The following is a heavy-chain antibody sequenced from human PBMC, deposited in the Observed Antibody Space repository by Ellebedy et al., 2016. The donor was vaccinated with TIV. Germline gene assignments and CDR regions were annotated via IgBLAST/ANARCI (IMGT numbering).Heavy chain of an antibody. CDR2: VSSGGSVQ. J-gene: IGHJ4*02. D-gene: IGHD3-16*01. V-gene: IGHV3-30*03. Sequence: PGGSLRLSCAASGFTFSTYGMHWVRQAPGKGLEWVAVVSSGGSVQYYAASVRGRFTISRDNSMSTLYLQMNSLRPEDTAVYYCAREGAHASWFYDYWGQGTLVTFSS. CDR3: AREGAHASWFYDY. CDR1: GFTFSTYG.